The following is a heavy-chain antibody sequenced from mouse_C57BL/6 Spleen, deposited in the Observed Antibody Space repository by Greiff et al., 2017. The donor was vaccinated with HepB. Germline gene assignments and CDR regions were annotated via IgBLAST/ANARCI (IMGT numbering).Heavy chain of an antibody. CDR3: ARRATMVTTRGDVFDY. D-gene: IGHD2-2*01. J-gene: IGHJ2*01. CDR2: IYPGDGDT. Sequence: QVTLKVSGPELVKPGASVKISCKASGYAFSSSWMNWVKQRPGKGLEWIGRIYPGDGDTNYNGKFKGKATLTADKSSSTAYMQLSSLTSEDSAVYFCARRATMVTTRGDVFDYWGQGTTLTVSS. V-gene: IGHV1-82*01. CDR1: GYAFSSSW.